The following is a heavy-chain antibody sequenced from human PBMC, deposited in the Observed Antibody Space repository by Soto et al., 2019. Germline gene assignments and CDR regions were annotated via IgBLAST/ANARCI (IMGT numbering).Heavy chain of an antibody. Sequence: PSETLSLTCTVSGDSITSFYWSWIRQPPGKGLEWIGYISYSGSTNYNPSLKSRVTISVDTSKNQFSLKLNSVTAADTAAYYCARSSTSANYFDYWGQGTLVTVSS. J-gene: IGHJ4*02. V-gene: IGHV4-59*01. CDR1: GDSITSFY. D-gene: IGHD2-2*01. CDR2: ISYSGST. CDR3: ARSSTSANYFDY.